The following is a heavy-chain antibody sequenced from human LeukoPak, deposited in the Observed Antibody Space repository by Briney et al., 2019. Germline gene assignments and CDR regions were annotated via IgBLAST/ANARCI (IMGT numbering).Heavy chain of an antibody. D-gene: IGHD6-13*01. J-gene: IGHJ4*02. V-gene: IGHV3-66*01. CDR3: ARIGAGSSRDY. CDR2: IYSGGST. Sequence: PGGSLRLSCAASGFTVSNYYMSWVRQAPGKGLEWVSVIYSGGSTYSADSVKGRFTVSRDNSKNTLYLQMDSLRAEDMAVYYCARIGAGSSRDYWGQGTLVTVSS. CDR1: GFTVSNYY.